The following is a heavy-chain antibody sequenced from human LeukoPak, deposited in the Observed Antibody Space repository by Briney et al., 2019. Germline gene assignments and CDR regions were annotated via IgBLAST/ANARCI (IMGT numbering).Heavy chain of an antibody. CDR2: ISDNGGTT. D-gene: IGHD3-9*01. J-gene: IGHJ4*02. CDR1: GFTFNNYA. Sequence: PGGSLRLSCAASGFTFNNYAMSWVRQAPGKGLEWVSVISDNGGTTWYADSVKGRFTISRDKSKNTLYLQMNRLRAEDPAVYYCAKVHDILTGYFDYWGQGTLVTVSS. CDR3: AKVHDILTGYFDY. V-gene: IGHV3-23*01.